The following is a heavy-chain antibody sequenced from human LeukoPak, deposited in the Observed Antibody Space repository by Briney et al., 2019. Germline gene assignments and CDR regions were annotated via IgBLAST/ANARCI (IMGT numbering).Heavy chain of an antibody. Sequence: LSGGSLRLSCAASGFIFSSYAMRWVRQAPGKGLEWVSVNSISGDSTYYADSVKGRFTISRDSSKNTLYLQMNSLRAEDTAVYYCAKDMGYYDSSGYYYGGWLDPWGQGTLVTVSS. D-gene: IGHD3-22*01. V-gene: IGHV3-23*01. CDR2: NSISGDST. CDR3: AKDMGYYDSSGYYYGGWLDP. CDR1: GFIFSSYA. J-gene: IGHJ5*02.